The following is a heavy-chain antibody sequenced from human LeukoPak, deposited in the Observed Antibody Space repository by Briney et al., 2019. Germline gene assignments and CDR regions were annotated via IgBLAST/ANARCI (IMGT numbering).Heavy chain of an antibody. J-gene: IGHJ4*02. CDR3: ARDPKDDTSGYYYFDY. D-gene: IGHD3-22*01. CDR2: INPSGGST. V-gene: IGHV1-46*01. CDR1: GYTFTIYY. Sequence: ASVKVSCKASGYTFTIYYMHWVRQAPGQGLEWVGVINPSGGSTSYAQKFQGRVTMTRDMSTSTVYMELSSLRSEDTAVYYCARDPKDDTSGYYYFDYWGQGTLVTVSS.